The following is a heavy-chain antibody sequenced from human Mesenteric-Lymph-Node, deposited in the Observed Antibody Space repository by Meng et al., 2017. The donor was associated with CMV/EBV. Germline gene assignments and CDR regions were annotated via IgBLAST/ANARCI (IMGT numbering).Heavy chain of an antibody. CDR1: GGSISRGDYY. Sequence: CTISGGSISRGDYYWSWIRQHPGKGLEWIGYIHYSGSTYYNPSLKSRLTISVDTSKGQFSLNLSSVTAADTAMYYCASSSWSLYYFDYWGQGTLVTVSS. D-gene: IGHD6-13*01. CDR3: ASSSWSLYYFDY. CDR2: IHYSGST. V-gene: IGHV4-31*03. J-gene: IGHJ4*01.